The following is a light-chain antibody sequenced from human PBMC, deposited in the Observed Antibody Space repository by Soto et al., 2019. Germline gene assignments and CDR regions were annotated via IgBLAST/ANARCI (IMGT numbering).Light chain of an antibody. Sequence: QSALTQPPSASGSPGQSVTISCTGTSSDVGGYNYVSWYQQHPGKVPKLVIYEVTKRPSGVPDRFSGSRSGNTASLTVSGLQAEDEADYYCTSYAGTNNWGVISGGTKLTVL. V-gene: IGLV2-8*01. CDR2: EVT. CDR3: TSYAGTNNWGV. J-gene: IGLJ2*01. CDR1: SSDVGGYNY.